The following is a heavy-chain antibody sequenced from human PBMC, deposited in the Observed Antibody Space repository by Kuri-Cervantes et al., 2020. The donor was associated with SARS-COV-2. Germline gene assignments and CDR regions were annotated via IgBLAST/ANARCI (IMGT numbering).Heavy chain of an antibody. CDR2: IYWDDDD. D-gene: IGHD2-2*01. CDR3: ARIFGHYAMDV. V-gene: IGHV2-70*19. J-gene: IGHJ6*02. CDR1: GFSLTTSGMS. Sequence: SGPMLVKPTQTLTLTCTFSGFSLTTSGMSVGWVRQPPGEALEWLALIYWDDDDLYNTSLRARLTISKDTSKNQVVLTLTNVDPMDTGTYYCARIFGHYAMDVWGQGTTVTVSS.